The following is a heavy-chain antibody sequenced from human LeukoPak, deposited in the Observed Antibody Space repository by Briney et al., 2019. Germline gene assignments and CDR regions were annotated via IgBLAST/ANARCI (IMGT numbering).Heavy chain of an antibody. J-gene: IGHJ6*02. Sequence: ASVTVSCTASGYTFTSYDINWVRQATGQGLEWMGWMNPNSGNTGYAQKFQGRVTMTRNTSISTAYMELSSLRSEDTAVYYCARAKKQILAYGMDVWGQGTTVTVSS. V-gene: IGHV1-8*01. CDR3: ARAKKQILAYGMDV. D-gene: IGHD3-3*01. CDR1: GYTFTSYD. CDR2: MNPNSGNT.